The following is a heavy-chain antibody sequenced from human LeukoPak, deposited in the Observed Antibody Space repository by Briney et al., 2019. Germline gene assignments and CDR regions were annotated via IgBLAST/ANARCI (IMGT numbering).Heavy chain of an antibody. J-gene: IGHJ4*02. CDR2: ITSSSSYI. CDR1: GGSISSSSYY. D-gene: IGHD3-9*01. Sequence: ETLSLTCTVSGGSISSSSYYWGWVRQAPGKGLEWVSSITSSSSYIYYADSVKGRFTISRDNAKNSLFLQMNSLRAEDTAVYYCAKSLLRYFDWLAPPDYWGQGTLVTVSS. CDR3: AKSLLRYFDWLAPPDY. V-gene: IGHV3-21*04.